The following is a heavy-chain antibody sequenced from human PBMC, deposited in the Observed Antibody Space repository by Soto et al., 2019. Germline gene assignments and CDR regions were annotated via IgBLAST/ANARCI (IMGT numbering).Heavy chain of an antibody. J-gene: IGHJ4*02. V-gene: IGHV3-33*01. Sequence: GGSLRLSCAASGFTFSSYGMHWVRQAPGKGLEWVAVIWYDGSNKYYADSVKGRFTISRDNSKNTLYLQMNSLRAEDTAVYYCARDRVTVTRPYYYFDYWGQGTLVTVSS. CDR1: GFTFSSYG. CDR2: IWYDGSNK. D-gene: IGHD4-17*01. CDR3: ARDRVTVTRPYYYFDY.